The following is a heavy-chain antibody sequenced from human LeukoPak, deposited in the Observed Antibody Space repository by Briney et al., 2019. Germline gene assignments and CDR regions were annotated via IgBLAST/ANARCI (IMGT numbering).Heavy chain of an antibody. CDR3: ARNRQGP. V-gene: IGHV4-59*12. D-gene: IGHD1-14*01. J-gene: IGHJ5*02. CDR1: GGSISSYY. CDR2: IYYSGST. Sequence: SETLSLTCTVSGGSISSYYWSWIRQPPGKGLEWIGYIYYSGSTNYNPSLKSRVTISVDTSKNQFSLKLSSVTAADTAVYYCARNRQGPWGQGTLVTVSS.